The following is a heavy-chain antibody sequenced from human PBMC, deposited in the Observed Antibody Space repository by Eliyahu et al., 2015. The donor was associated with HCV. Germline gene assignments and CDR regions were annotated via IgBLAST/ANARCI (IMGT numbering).Heavy chain of an antibody. CDR1: GFTFSSHW. D-gene: IGHD5-18*01. CDR3: ASEDTMSYYGMDV. J-gene: IGHJ6*02. Sequence: EVQLVESGGGLVQPGGSLRLSCEXSGFTFSSHWMHWVRQAPGRGLVWVSRINSDVSSTSYADSVKGRFTISRDNAKNTLYLQMNSLRAEDTAVYYCASEDTMSYYGMDVWGQGTTVTVSS. V-gene: IGHV3-74*01. CDR2: INSDVSST.